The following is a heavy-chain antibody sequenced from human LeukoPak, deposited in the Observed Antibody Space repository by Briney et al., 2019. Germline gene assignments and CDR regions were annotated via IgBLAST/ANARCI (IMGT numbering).Heavy chain of an antibody. CDR2: INHSGST. CDR3: ARGSTSGRDGYNFDY. CDR1: GGSFSGYY. J-gene: IGHJ4*02. V-gene: IGHV4-34*01. D-gene: IGHD5-24*01. Sequence: SETLSLTCAVYGGSFSGYYCSWIRQPPGKGLEWIGEINHSGSTNYNPSLKSRVTISVDTSKNQFSLKLSSVTAADTAVYYCARGSTSGRDGYNFDYWGQGTLVTVSS.